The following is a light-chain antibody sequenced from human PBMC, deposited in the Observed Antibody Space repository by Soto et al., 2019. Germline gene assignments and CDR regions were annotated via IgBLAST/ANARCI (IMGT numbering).Light chain of an antibody. J-gene: IGKJ2*01. Sequence: EIVMTQSPATLSVSPGERATLSCRASQSVSNNLAWYQQRPGQAPRLLIHGASTRATGIPARFGGSGSGTEVTLTISSLQSEDFALYYCHQYDDWPPGFTFGQGTKLEI. CDR1: QSVSNN. CDR2: GAS. V-gene: IGKV3-15*01. CDR3: HQYDDWPPGFT.